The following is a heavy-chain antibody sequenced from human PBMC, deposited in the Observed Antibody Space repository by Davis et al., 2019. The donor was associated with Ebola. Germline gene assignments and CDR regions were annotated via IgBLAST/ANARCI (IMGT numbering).Heavy chain of an antibody. CDR2: INPHNGNT. V-gene: IGHV1-18*01. CDR1: AYTFTSYG. J-gene: IGHJ4*02. Sequence: AASAKVSCKASAYTFTSYGISWVRQAPGQGLEWMGWINPHNGNTNYAQNVQGRVTMTTDTSTTTAYMEVGSLRSDDTAVYFCARAQFPTTSDHWGQGTLVTVSS. CDR3: ARAQFPTTSDH. D-gene: IGHD1-1*01.